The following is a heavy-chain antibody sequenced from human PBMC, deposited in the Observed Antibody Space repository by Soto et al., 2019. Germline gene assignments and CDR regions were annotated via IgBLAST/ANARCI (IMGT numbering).Heavy chain of an antibody. J-gene: IGHJ4*02. Sequence: SETLSLTCTVSGGSIXSGGYYWSWIRQHPGKGLEWIGYIYYSGSTYYNPSLKSRVTISVDTSKNQFSLKLSSVTAADTAVYYCARADGDYARFDYWGQGTLVTVSS. D-gene: IGHD4-17*01. CDR3: ARADGDYARFDY. CDR2: IYYSGST. V-gene: IGHV4-61*08. CDR1: GGSIXSGGYY.